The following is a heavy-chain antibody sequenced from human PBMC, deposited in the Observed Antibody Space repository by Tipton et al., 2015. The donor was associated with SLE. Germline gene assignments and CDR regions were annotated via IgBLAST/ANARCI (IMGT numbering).Heavy chain of an antibody. D-gene: IGHD1-7*01. CDR1: SYSISSGYY. Sequence: TLSLTCTVSSYSISSGYYWGWIRQPPGKGLEWIGEINHSGSTNYNPSLKSRVTISVDTSKNQFSLKLSSVTAADTAVYYCARGLTGTMDWFDPWGRGTLVTVSS. CDR2: INHSGST. J-gene: IGHJ5*02. CDR3: ARGLTGTMDWFDP. V-gene: IGHV4-38-2*02.